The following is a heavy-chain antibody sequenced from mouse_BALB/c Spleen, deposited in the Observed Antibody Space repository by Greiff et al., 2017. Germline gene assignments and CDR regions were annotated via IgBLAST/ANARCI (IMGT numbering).Heavy chain of an antibody. CDR2: IWGDGST. J-gene: IGHJ3*01. Sequence: VKLQESGPGLVAPSQSLSITCTVSGFPLTGYGVKWVRQPPGKGLEWLGMIWGDGSTDYNSALKSRMSISKYNSKSQVFLKMNSLQTDDTARYYGARGHYYGDWFAYWGQGTLVTVSA. V-gene: IGHV2-6-7*01. D-gene: IGHD1-2*01. CDR3: ARGHYYGDWFAY. CDR1: GFPLTGYG.